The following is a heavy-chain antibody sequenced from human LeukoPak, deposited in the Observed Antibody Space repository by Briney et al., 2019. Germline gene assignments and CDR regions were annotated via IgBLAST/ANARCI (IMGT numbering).Heavy chain of an antibody. D-gene: IGHD1/OR15-1a*01. Sequence: SETLSLTCTVSGGSISSGGYSWSWIRQHPGKGLEWIGYIYYSGSTYYNPSLKSRVTISVDTSKNQFSLKLSSVTAADTAVYYCARGRIEQFDYWGQGTLVTVSS. V-gene: IGHV4-31*03. CDR3: ARGRIEQFDY. CDR1: GGSISSGGYS. CDR2: IYYSGST. J-gene: IGHJ4*02.